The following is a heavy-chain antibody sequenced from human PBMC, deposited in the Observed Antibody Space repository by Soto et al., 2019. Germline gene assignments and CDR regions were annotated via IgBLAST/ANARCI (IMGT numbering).Heavy chain of an antibody. CDR2: ISYDGSNK. J-gene: IGHJ4*02. D-gene: IGHD2-15*01. V-gene: IGHV3-30-3*01. CDR3: ARDPGPDIVVVVAAFFDY. Sequence: QVQLVESGGGVVQPGRSLRLSCAASGFTFSSYAMHWVRQAPGKGLEWVAVISYDGSNKYYADSVKGRFTISRDNSKNTLYLQMNSLRAEDTAVYYCARDPGPDIVVVVAAFFDYWGQGTLVTVSS. CDR1: GFTFSSYA.